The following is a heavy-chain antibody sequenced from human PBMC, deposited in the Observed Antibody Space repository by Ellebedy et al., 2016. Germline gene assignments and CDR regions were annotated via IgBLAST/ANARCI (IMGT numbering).Heavy chain of an antibody. V-gene: IGHV3-23*01. CDR2: ISANGGNT. D-gene: IGHD2-2*03. CDR3: AKLDIVLVPDSWFEP. Sequence: GESLKISXAASGFTFSSYAMSWVRQAPGKGLEWVSAISANGGNTYSAVSVRGRFTISRDNSKNTLYLQMNSLRAEDTALYYCAKLDIVLVPDSWFEPWGQGTLVTVSS. J-gene: IGHJ5*02. CDR1: GFTFSSYA.